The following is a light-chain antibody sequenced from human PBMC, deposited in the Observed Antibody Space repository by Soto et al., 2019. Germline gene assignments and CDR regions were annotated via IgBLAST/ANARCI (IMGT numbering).Light chain of an antibody. J-gene: IGKJ1*01. CDR1: QSVSDK. Sequence: EIVMTQSPATLSVSPGERATLSCRASQSVSDKLAWYQQKPGQAPRLLIYAASSRASGIPARFSGSGSGTEFTLTISSLQPDDFATYYCQQYNSYWTFGQGTKVDIK. V-gene: IGKV3-15*01. CDR3: QQYNSYWT. CDR2: AAS.